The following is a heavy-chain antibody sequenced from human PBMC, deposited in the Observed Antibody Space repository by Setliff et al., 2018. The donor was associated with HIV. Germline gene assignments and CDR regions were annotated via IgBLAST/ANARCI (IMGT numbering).Heavy chain of an antibody. CDR1: GGSISSGTYY. V-gene: IGHV4-61*02. CDR3: ARTEDYSYGDAPFDY. D-gene: IGHD5-18*01. Sequence: KASETLSLTCTVSGGSISSGTYYWSWVRQPAGKGLEWIGRIYTSGSTNYNPSLKSRVTISLDTSKNQFSLKLGSVTAADTAMYYCARTEDYSYGDAPFDYWGHGTLVTVSS. CDR2: IYTSGST. J-gene: IGHJ4*01.